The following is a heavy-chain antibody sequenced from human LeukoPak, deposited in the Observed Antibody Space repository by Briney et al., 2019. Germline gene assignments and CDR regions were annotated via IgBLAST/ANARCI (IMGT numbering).Heavy chain of an antibody. CDR3: ATDRSSIAARPH. CDR2: ISWNSGST. J-gene: IGHJ4*02. D-gene: IGHD6-6*01. Sequence: PGGSLRLSCAASGFTFDDYAMHWVRQAPGKGLEWVSGISWNSGSTGYADSVKGRFTISRDNAKNTLYLQMNSLRAEDTAVYYCATDRSSIAARPHWGQGTLVTVSS. CDR1: GFTFDDYA. V-gene: IGHV3-9*01.